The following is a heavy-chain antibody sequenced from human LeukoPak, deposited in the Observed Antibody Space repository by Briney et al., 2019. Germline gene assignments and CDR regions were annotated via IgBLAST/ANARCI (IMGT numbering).Heavy chain of an antibody. CDR1: GYTFTSYA. Sequence: ASVKVSCKASGYTFTSYAMHWVRQAPGQRLEWMGWINAGNGNTKYSQKFQGRVTITRDTSASTAYMELSSLRSEDTAVYYCARTAEYYYDNSARTNDAFDIWGQGTMVTVSS. J-gene: IGHJ3*02. V-gene: IGHV1-3*01. D-gene: IGHD3-22*01. CDR2: INAGNGNT. CDR3: ARTAEYYYDNSARTNDAFDI.